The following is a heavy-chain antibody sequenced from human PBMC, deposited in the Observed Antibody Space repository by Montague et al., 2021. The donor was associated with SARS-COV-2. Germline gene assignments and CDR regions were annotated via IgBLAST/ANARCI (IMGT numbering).Heavy chain of an antibody. V-gene: IGHV4-34*01. CDR3: ARGTKPYYGLCL. CDR1: GGSFAGSS. CDR2: IYYSGAT. J-gene: IGHJ4*02. D-gene: IGHD3-3*01. Sequence: SETLSLTCSVGGSFAGSSYNLLRQTPGKGLEWIGEIYYSGATDYXPSLKGRVTISADTSKNEFSLELRSVSAADTAIYYCARGTKPYYGLCLWGQGTLVTVSS.